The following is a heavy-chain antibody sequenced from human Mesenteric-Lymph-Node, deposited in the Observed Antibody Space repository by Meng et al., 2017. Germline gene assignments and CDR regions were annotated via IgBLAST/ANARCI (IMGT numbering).Heavy chain of an antibody. CDR1: GGSISSYY. CDR3: ARDLWFGELLPEPYYYYGMDV. J-gene: IGHJ6*02. Sequence: SETLSLTCTISGGSISSYYWTWIRQPPGKGLEWIGYIYNSGSSNTNPSLKSRVTTSVDTSKNQFSLELRSVTAADTAVYYCARDLWFGELLPEPYYYYGMDVWGQGTTVTVSS. V-gene: IGHV4-59*12. D-gene: IGHD3-10*01. CDR2: IYNSGSS.